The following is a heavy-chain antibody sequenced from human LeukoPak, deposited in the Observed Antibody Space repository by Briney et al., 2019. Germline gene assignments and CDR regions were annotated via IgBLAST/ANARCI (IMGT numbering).Heavy chain of an antibody. J-gene: IGHJ6*03. CDR2: IYTSGST. CDR1: GYSISSGYY. Sequence: SETLPLTCTVSGYSISSGYYWGWIRQPPGKGLEWIGRIYTSGSTNYNPSLKSRVTMSVDTSKNQFSLKLSSVTAADTAVYYCARDGNYYDSSGYYYPYYYYYYMDVWGKGTTVTISS. D-gene: IGHD3-22*01. V-gene: IGHV4-38-2*02. CDR3: ARDGNYYDSSGYYYPYYYYYYMDV.